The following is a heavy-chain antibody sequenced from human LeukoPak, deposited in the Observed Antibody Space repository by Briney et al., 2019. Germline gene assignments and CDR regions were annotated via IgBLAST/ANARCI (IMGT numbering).Heavy chain of an antibody. V-gene: IGHV3-11*04. CDR3: ARESLHYYDSSGYWSNDAFDI. CDR1: GFTSSGYY. CDR2: ISSSGSTI. J-gene: IGHJ3*02. Sequence: GGSLRLSCAASGFTSSGYYMSWIRQAPGKGLEWVSYISSSGSTIYYADSVKGRFTISKDNSKNTLYLQMNGLRAEDTAVYYCARESLHYYDSSGYWSNDAFDIWGQGTMVTVSS. D-gene: IGHD3-22*01.